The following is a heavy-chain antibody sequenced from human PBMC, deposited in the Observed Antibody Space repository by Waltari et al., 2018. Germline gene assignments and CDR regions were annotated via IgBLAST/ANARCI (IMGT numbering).Heavy chain of an antibody. J-gene: IGHJ3*02. D-gene: IGHD5-18*01. CDR3: ARGNLRGYSYGIDAFDI. CDR2: INHSGST. V-gene: IGHV4-34*01. CDR1: GGSFSGYY. Sequence: QVQLQQWGAGLLKPSETLSLTCAVYGGSFSGYYWSWIRQPQGKGLEWIGEINHSGSTNYNPSLKSRVTISVDTSKNQFSLKLSSVTAADTAVYYCARGNLRGYSYGIDAFDIWGQGTMVTVSS.